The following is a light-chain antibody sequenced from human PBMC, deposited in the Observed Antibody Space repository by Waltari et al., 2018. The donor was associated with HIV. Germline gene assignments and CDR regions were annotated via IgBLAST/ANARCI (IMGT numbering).Light chain of an antibody. CDR2: KNT. CDR1: ASPKPY. V-gene: IGLV3-25*03. Sequence: SSELTPPPSVSVSPGQTARITCPGAASPKPYTHWFQQKPGQAPVVVIHKNTERPSGIPERFSASRSGTTVTLTITGVQTDDEADYYCLSADRSGTYVFGPGTTVTVL. J-gene: IGLJ1*01. CDR3: LSADRSGTYV.